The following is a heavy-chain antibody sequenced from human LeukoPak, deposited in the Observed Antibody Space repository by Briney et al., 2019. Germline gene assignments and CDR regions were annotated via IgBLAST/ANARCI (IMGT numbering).Heavy chain of an antibody. V-gene: IGHV3-15*01. J-gene: IGHJ4*02. CDR2: IIRGTDGGTT. CDR3: ITDENYYDSTGYQYFDY. CDR1: GFTFSNAW. Sequence: PGGSLRLSCAAFGFTFSNAWMSWVRQAPGKGLEWVGLIIRGTDGGTTDYAAPVKGRFTISRDDSKNTLYLQMNSLKTEDTGVYYCITDENYYDSTGYQYFDYWGAGTLVPVSS. D-gene: IGHD3-22*01.